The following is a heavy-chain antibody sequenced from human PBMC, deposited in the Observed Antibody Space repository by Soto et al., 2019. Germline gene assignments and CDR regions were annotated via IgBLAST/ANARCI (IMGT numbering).Heavy chain of an antibody. J-gene: IGHJ4*02. Sequence: GGSLRLSCAASGFKFSNYAMSWVRQAPGKGLEWVSLISATGGGTYYADSVKGRFTISRDNSHNTLYLQVRSLTAEDTAVYYCAKDRRAGGYSAFYFDFWGQGAQVTVSS. D-gene: IGHD2-15*01. CDR2: ISATGGGT. V-gene: IGHV3-23*01. CDR3: AKDRRAGGYSAFYFDF. CDR1: GFKFSNYA.